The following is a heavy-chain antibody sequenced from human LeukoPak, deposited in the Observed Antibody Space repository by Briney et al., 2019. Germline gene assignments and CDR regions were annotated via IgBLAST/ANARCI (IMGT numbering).Heavy chain of an antibody. CDR3: ARGSGPDAFDI. J-gene: IGHJ3*02. CDR1: GFTFSSYD. D-gene: IGHD2-15*01. Sequence: GGSLRLSCAASGFTFSSYDMHWVRQATGKGLEWVSAIGTAGDTYYPGSVKGRFTISRENAKNSLYLQMNSLRAGHTAVYYCARGSGPDAFDIWGQGTMVTVSS. CDR2: IGTAGDT. V-gene: IGHV3-13*01.